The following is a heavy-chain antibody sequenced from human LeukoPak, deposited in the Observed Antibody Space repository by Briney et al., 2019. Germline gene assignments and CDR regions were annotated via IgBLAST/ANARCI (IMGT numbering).Heavy chain of an antibody. CDR1: GGSISSSYYY. D-gene: IGHD5-18*01. Sequence: PSETLSLTRTVSGGSISSSYYYWGWIRQPPGKGLEWIGSIYYSGSTDYNPTLKSRVTISVDTSKKQLSLKLRSVTAADTAVYYCARLRDEGYSCGSLDYWGQGTLVTVSS. J-gene: IGHJ4*02. CDR2: IYYSGST. V-gene: IGHV4-39*01. CDR3: ARLRDEGYSCGSLDY.